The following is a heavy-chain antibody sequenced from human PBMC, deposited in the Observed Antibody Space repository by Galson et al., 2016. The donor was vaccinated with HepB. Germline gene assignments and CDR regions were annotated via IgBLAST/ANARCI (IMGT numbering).Heavy chain of an antibody. J-gene: IGHJ4*02. CDR1: GFTFGTYW. CDR3: ARGIATPGVDY. V-gene: IGHV3-7*01. D-gene: IGHD6-13*01. CDR2: IQPEGSEK. Sequence: SLRLSCAASGFTFGTYWINWVRQGPGKGLEWVANIQPEGSEKYYVDSVKGRFTISRDNAKNSLYLQMNSLKAEDTAVYYCARGIATPGVDYWGQGALVTVSS.